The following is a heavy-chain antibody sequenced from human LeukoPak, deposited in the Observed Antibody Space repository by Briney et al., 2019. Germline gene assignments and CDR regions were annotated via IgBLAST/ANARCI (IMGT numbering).Heavy chain of an antibody. CDR3: ARDRDSSSSYFDY. CDR1: GFTFSSYA. J-gene: IGHJ4*02. Sequence: GGSLRLSCAASGFTFSSYAMHWVRQAPGKGLEWVAVISYDGSNKYYADSVKGRFTISRDNSKNTLYLQMNSLRAEDTAVYYCARDRDSSSSYFDYWGQGTLVTVSS. V-gene: IGHV3-30-3*01. CDR2: ISYDGSNK. D-gene: IGHD6-13*01.